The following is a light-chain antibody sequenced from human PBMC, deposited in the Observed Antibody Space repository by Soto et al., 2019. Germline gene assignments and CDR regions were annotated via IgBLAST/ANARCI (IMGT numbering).Light chain of an antibody. J-gene: IGLJ1*01. CDR1: SSNVGSYKL. V-gene: IGLV2-23*02. CDR2: EVN. CDR3: CSSGGSPTYV. Sequence: QCALTQPASVCGSPGQSITISCTRTSSNVGSYKLVSWYQQDPGKAPKLMIFEVNKRPSGVSNRFSGSKSGNTASLTISGLKVEDEADYYCCSSGGSPTYVFGTGTKVTVL.